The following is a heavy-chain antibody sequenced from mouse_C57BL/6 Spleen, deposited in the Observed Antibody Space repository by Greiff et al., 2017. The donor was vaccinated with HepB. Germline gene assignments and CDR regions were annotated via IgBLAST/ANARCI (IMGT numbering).Heavy chain of an antibody. V-gene: IGHV3-6*01. CDR1: GYSITSGYY. J-gene: IGHJ1*03. Sequence: EVQLVESGPGLVKPSQSLSLTCSVTGYSITSGYYWNWIRQFPGNKLEWMGYISYDGSNNYNPSLKNRISITRDTSKNQFFLKLNSVTTEDTATYYCAREDSTMITDWYFDVWGTGTTVTVSS. CDR2: ISYDGSN. CDR3: AREDSTMITDWYFDV. D-gene: IGHD2-4*01.